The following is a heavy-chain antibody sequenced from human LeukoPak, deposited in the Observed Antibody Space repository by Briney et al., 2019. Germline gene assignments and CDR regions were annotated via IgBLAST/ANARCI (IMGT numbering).Heavy chain of an antibody. CDR3: ARGGGVDAFDI. Sequence: SETLSLTCIVSGGSIRSYWSWIRQPPGKGLEWIGYIYYSGSTNYNPSLKSRVTISVDTSKNQLSLKLTSVTAADTAVYYCARGGGVDAFDIWGQGTMVSVSS. CDR1: GGSIRSY. D-gene: IGHD3-16*01. J-gene: IGHJ3*02. CDR2: IYYSGST. V-gene: IGHV4-59*01.